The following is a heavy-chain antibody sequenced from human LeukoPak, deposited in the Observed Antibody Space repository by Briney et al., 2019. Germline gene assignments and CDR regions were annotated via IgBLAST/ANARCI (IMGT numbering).Heavy chain of an antibody. CDR1: GGSFSGYY. CDR2: IYYSGST. CDR3: ATYDYYDSSGYYY. D-gene: IGHD3-22*01. V-gene: IGHV4-34*01. J-gene: IGHJ4*02. Sequence: PSETLSLTCAVYGGSFSGYYWSWIRQPPGKGLEWIGSIYYSGSTYYNPSLKSRVTISVDTSKNQFSLKLSSVTAADTAVYYCATYDYYDSSGYYYWGQGTLVTVSS.